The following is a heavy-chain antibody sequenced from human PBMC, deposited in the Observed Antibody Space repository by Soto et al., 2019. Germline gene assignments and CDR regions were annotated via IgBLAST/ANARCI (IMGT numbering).Heavy chain of an antibody. Sequence: ASVKVSCKASGYTFTSYDINWVRQATGQGLEWMGWMNPNSGNTGYAQKFQGRVTMTRNTSISTAYMELSSLRSEDTAVYYCARGLNFHYYYGMDVWGQGTTVTVSS. CDR1: GYTFTSYD. V-gene: IGHV1-8*01. CDR2: MNPNSGNT. J-gene: IGHJ6*02. CDR3: ARGLNFHYYYGMDV.